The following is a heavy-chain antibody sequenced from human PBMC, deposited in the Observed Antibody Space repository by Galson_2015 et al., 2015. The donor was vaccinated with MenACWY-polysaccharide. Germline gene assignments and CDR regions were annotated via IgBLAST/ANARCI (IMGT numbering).Heavy chain of an antibody. CDR2: INAGNGNT. CDR1: GYTFSDYA. D-gene: IGHD3-10*01. J-gene: IGHJ4*02. V-gene: IGHV1-3*01. CDR3: AKGLWFAARICYFLDY. Sequence: SVKVSCKASGYTFSDYAVNWVRQAPGQRLEWMGWINAGNGNTKYSQKFQGRVTITRDTSASTTYMELSGLRSEDTAVYYCAKGLWFAARICYFLDYWGQGTLVTVSS.